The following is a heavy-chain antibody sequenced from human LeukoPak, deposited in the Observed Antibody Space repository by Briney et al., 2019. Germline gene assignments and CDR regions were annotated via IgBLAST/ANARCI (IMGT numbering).Heavy chain of an antibody. CDR1: GFTFSGYS. CDR3: ARDGRHGSRFHDYMDV. Sequence: GGFLRLSCAASGFTFSGYSMNWVRQAPGKGLEWVSSISSSSSYIYYADSVKGRFTISRDNAKNSLYLQMNSLRAEDTAVYYCARDGRHGSRFHDYMDVWGKGTTVTVSS. J-gene: IGHJ6*03. D-gene: IGHD3-16*01. V-gene: IGHV3-21*01. CDR2: ISSSSSYI.